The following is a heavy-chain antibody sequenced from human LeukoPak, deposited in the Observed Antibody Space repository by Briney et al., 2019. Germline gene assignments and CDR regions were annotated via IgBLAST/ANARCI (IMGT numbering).Heavy chain of an antibody. Sequence: GGSLRLSCAASGFTFSSYAMHWVRQAPGKGLEWVSGINRSGDDTHYADSVKGRFTISRDNSKNTLYLQMKSLRAEDTAVYYCARERNLEIAVAGTIFNYWGQGTLVTVSS. CDR2: INRSGDDT. CDR1: GFTFSSYA. CDR3: ARERNLEIAVAGTIFNY. D-gene: IGHD6-19*01. J-gene: IGHJ4*02. V-gene: IGHV3-64*04.